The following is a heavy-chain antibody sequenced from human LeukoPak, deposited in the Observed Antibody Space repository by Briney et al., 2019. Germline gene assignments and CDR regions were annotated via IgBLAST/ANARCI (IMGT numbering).Heavy chain of an antibody. CDR3: ARLVSTTAYYFDY. CDR1: GGSISSYY. J-gene: IGHJ4*02. D-gene: IGHD4-17*01. V-gene: IGHV4-59*01. Sequence: SETLSPTCTVSGGSISSYYWSWIRQPPGKGLEWIGYIYYSGSTNYNPSLKSRVTISVDTSKNQFSLKLSSVIAADTAVYYCARLVSTTAYYFDYWGQGTLVTVSS. CDR2: IYYSGST.